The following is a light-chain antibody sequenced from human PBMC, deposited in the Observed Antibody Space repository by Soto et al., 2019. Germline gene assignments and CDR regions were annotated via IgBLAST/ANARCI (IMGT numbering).Light chain of an antibody. CDR2: EDN. V-gene: IGLV2-23*01. CDR1: SSDVGSYNL. Sequence: QSALTQPASVSGSPGQSITISCTGTSSDVGSYNLVSWYQHHPGKAPKFIIYEDNKRPSGVSNRFSGSKSGNTASLTISGLQAEDEADNYCCAYVRSNAVLFGGGTKLTVL. J-gene: IGLJ2*01. CDR3: CAYVRSNAVL.